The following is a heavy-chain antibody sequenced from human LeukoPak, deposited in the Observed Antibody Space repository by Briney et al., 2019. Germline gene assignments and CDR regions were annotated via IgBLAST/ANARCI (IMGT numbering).Heavy chain of an antibody. CDR1: GASISSSLYY. CDR2: VYYSGST. V-gene: IGHV4-39*01. CDR3: AKQGAGGSD. J-gene: IGHJ4*02. Sequence: SETLSLTCTVSGASISSSLYYWGWIRQPPGKGLEWIGSVYYSGSTYSNPSLKSRVTISVDASKNVFSLRLSSVTAADTAVYYCAKQGAGGSDWGQGTLVTVSS. D-gene: IGHD3-10*01.